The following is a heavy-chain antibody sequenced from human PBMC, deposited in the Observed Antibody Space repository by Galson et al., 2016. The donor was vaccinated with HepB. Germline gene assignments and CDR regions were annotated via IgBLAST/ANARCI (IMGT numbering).Heavy chain of an antibody. Sequence: SVKVSCKASGYSFTTYGISWVRQAPGQGLEWMGWISGYNGNTKYAQKFQGRVTMTTDTSTSTAYMELRSLRSDDTAVYYCAREVWRNYYGSGSYYEIGYWGQGTLVTVSS. CDR2: ISGYNGNT. D-gene: IGHD3-10*01. CDR3: AREVWRNYYGSGSYYEIGY. V-gene: IGHV1-18*01. J-gene: IGHJ4*02. CDR1: GYSFTTYG.